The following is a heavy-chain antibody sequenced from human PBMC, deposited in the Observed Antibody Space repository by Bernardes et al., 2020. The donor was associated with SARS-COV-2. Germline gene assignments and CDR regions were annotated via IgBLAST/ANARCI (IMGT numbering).Heavy chain of an antibody. Sequence: SETLSLTCAVSGYSISSGHYWGWIRQPPGKGLEWIGSMYHSGSTYYNPSLKSRVTISVDTSKNQFSLKLSSVTAADTAVYYCAREGRRQLVFSYHSRYFDYWGQGTLVTVSS. J-gene: IGHJ4*02. D-gene: IGHD6-13*01. V-gene: IGHV4-38-2*02. CDR2: MYHSGST. CDR3: AREGRRQLVFSYHSRYFDY. CDR1: GYSISSGHY.